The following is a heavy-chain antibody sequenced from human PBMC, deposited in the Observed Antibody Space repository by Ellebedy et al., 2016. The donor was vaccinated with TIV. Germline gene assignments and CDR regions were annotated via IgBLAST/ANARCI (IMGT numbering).Heavy chain of an antibody. Sequence: MPGGSLRLSCTVSGGSISSYYWSWIRQPPGKGLEWIAFIHYNGNTNYNPSLKSRVTISVDTSKNQFSLKLNSVTAADTAMYYCASGGASSKYFDPWGQGTLVTVSS. D-gene: IGHD3-16*01. J-gene: IGHJ4*02. CDR3: ASGGASSKYFDP. V-gene: IGHV4-59*01. CDR2: IHYNGNT. CDR1: GGSISSYY.